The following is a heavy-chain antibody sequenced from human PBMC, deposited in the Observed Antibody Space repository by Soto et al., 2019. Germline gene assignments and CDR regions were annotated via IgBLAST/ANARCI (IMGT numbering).Heavy chain of an antibody. CDR3: AKDRGWGGAPGTLWDFDL. Sequence: EMQLVESGGGLVQPGRSLRLSCAASGFTFDDYVMHWVRQGPGKGLEWVSSITWNSGTIDYADSVKGRFTISRDNAKSSLYLQLNSLGTEDTAFYYCAKDRGWGGAPGTLWDFDLWGRGTLVTVSS. CDR1: GFTFDDYV. CDR2: ITWNSGTI. J-gene: IGHJ2*01. D-gene: IGHD6-13*01. V-gene: IGHV3-9*01.